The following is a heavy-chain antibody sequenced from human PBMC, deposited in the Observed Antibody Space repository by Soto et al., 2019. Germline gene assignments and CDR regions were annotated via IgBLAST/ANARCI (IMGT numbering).Heavy chain of an antibody. J-gene: IGHJ4*02. D-gene: IGHD3-22*01. CDR3: ARGSYYYDSSGYYHY. Sequence: QVQLQESGPGLVKPSQTLSLTCTVSGGSISSGDYYWSWIRQPPGKGLEWIGYIYYSGSTYYNPSLKSRVTNSVDTSTYQFSMRLSAVTAGDTAVYYCARGSYYYDSSGYYHYCGQGTLVTVSA. CDR2: IYYSGST. CDR1: GGSISSGDYY. V-gene: IGHV4-30-4*01.